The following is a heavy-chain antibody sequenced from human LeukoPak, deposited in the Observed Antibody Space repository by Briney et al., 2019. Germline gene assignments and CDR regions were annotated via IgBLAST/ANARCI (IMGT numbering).Heavy chain of an antibody. J-gene: IGHJ6*02. Sequence: GGSLRLSCAASGFTFSTSWLHWVRQAPGKGLVWVSRINSDGSSTTYADSVKGRFTISRDNPKNTLYLQVNSLRAEDTAVYYCVRDHYYSMDVWGQGTTVTVS. CDR1: GFTFSTSW. CDR2: INSDGSST. V-gene: IGHV3-74*03. CDR3: VRDHYYSMDV.